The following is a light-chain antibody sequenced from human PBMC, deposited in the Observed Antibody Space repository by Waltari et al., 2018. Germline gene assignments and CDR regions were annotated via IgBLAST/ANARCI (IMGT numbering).Light chain of an antibody. Sequence: QSLLPQPPSASPAPGHTFHISCPGSSSNIGAGYHVHCYQQLPGTAPNLTIYGNINRPSGVPDRFSGSKSGTSASLAITGLQAEDEADYCCQSYDSSLSGYVFGTGTKVTVL. CDR3: QSYDSSLSGYV. CDR2: GNI. CDR1: SSNIGAGYH. V-gene: IGLV1-40*01. J-gene: IGLJ1*01.